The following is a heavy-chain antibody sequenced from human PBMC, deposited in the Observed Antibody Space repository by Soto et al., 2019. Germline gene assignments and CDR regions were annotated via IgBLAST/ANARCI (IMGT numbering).Heavy chain of an antibody. CDR1: GYTFTSYG. CDR2: ISAYNGNT. CDR3: ARAYYYDSSGYYCPVNY. V-gene: IGHV1-18*01. J-gene: IGHJ4*02. D-gene: IGHD3-22*01. Sequence: QVQRVQSGAEVKKPGASVKVSCKASGYTFTSYGISWVRQAPGQGLEWMGWISAYNGNTNYAQKLQGRVTMTTDTSPSTSYMELRSLGSDDTAVYYCARAYYYDSSGYYCPVNYWGQGTLVTVSS.